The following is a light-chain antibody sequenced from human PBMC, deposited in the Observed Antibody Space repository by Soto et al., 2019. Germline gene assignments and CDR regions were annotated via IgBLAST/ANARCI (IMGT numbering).Light chain of an antibody. Sequence: EIVMTQSPATLSVSPGERATLSCRASQNVGNNLAWYQQKPGQAPRLLIYGASTRATGIPARFSDSGSGTDFTLTISSLQSEDFAVYCCQHYNNWPPYTFGQGNKVEIK. CDR3: QHYNNWPPYT. CDR2: GAS. CDR1: QNVGNN. J-gene: IGKJ2*01. V-gene: IGKV3-15*01.